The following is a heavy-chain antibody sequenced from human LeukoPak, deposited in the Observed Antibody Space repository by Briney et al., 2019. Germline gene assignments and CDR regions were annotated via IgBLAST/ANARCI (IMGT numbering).Heavy chain of an antibody. J-gene: IGHJ4*02. CDR3: ASYSYDTSGYYYAFGY. Sequence: SETLSLTCTVTGVSISSYYWSSMRQPPGRGLEWIGYVCFSGITNLNPSLKSRVTMSRDTSKNQFSLRLLSVTAAYTAVYFCASYSYDTSGYYYAFGYWGQGLLVTVSS. CDR1: GVSISSYY. CDR2: VCFSGIT. D-gene: IGHD3-22*01. V-gene: IGHV4-59*01.